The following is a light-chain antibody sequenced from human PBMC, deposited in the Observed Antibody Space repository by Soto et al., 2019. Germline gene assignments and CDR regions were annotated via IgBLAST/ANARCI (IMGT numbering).Light chain of an antibody. Sequence: DIQMTQSPSTLSASVGDRVTITCRASQSISSWLAWYQRKPGKAPKVLIYDASSLESGVPSRFSGSGSGTEFSLTISSLQPDDFATYYCQQYNHYWTFGQGTKVDIK. CDR3: QQYNHYWT. CDR1: QSISSW. J-gene: IGKJ1*01. V-gene: IGKV1-5*01. CDR2: DAS.